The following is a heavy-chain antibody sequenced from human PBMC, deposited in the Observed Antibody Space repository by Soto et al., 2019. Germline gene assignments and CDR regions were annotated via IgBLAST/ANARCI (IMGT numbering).Heavy chain of an antibody. CDR2: ISYDENKK. CDR3: AKGPMYTNSWYGGDH. CDR1: GFTFSYYG. D-gene: IGHD6-13*01. Sequence: GGSLRLSCAASGFTFSYYGMHWVRQAPGKGLEWVALISYDENKKYYADSVKGRFTISRDNSKNTVYLQMDNLRVEDTAFYYCAKGPMYTNSWYGGDHWGQGTLVTAPQ. J-gene: IGHJ4*02. V-gene: IGHV3-30*18.